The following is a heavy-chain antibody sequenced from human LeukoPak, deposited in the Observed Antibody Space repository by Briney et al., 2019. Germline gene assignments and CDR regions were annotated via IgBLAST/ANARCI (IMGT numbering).Heavy chain of an antibody. Sequence: ASVKVSCKASGGTFSSYAISWVRQAPGQGLEWMGGIIPIFGTANYAQKFQGRVTITADESTTTAYMELSSLRSEDSAVYYCAGDSGAARRWANWFDPWGQGTLVTVSS. D-gene: IGHD6-6*01. J-gene: IGHJ5*02. CDR1: GGTFSSYA. CDR2: IIPIFGTA. V-gene: IGHV1-69*13. CDR3: AGDSGAARRWANWFDP.